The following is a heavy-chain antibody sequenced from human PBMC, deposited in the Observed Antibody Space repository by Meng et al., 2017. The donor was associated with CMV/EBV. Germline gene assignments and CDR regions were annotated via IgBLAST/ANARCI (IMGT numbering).Heavy chain of an antibody. J-gene: IGHJ5*02. CDR2: IYYSGST. CDR1: GGFFSSSSYY. Sequence: LPLQGSGPGLVKPSETLSLTGTFSGGFFSSSSYYWGWIRQPPGKGLEWIGSIYYSGSTYYNPSLKSRVTISVDTSKNQFSLKLSSVTAADTAVYYCAAPAAAGPGWFDPWGQGTLVTVSS. D-gene: IGHD6-13*01. CDR3: AAPAAAGPGWFDP. V-gene: IGHV4-39*07.